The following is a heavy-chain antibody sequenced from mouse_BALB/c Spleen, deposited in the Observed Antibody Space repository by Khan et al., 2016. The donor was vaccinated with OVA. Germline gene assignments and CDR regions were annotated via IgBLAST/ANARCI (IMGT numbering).Heavy chain of an antibody. D-gene: IGHD1-1*01. J-gene: IGHJ2*01. V-gene: IGHV3-2*02. CDR3: ARSVTITTVVATDFDY. CDR2: ISYSGRT. CDR1: GYSITSDYA. Sequence: SGPGLVNPSQSLSLTCTVTGYSITSDYAWNWIRQFPGNKLEWMGYISYSGRTSYNPSLKSRISITRDTSKNQVFPQLNSVTTADTATYFCARSVTITTVVATDFDYWGQGTTLTVSS.